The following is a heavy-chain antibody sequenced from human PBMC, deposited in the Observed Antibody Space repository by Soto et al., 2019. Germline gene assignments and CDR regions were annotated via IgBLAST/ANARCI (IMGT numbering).Heavy chain of an antibody. CDR1: GFSLTTSGVG. V-gene: IGHV2-5*02. CDR2: IYWDDDK. J-gene: IGHJ4*02. Sequence: QITLKESGPTLVKPTQTLTLTCTFSGFSLTTSGVGVGWIRQPPGKALEWLTVIYWDDDKRYSPSLQNRLTITKDTSKNQLVLTMTNMDPVDTATYYCARISEGVVVSAWTSYFDYWGQGALVTVSS. D-gene: IGHD2-21*02. CDR3: ARISEGVVVSAWTSYFDY.